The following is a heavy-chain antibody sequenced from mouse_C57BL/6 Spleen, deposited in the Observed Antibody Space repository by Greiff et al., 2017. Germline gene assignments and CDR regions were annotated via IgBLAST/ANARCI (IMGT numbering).Heavy chain of an antibody. V-gene: IGHV1-80*01. CDR1: GYAFSSYW. Sequence: LQESGAELVKPGASVKISCKASGYAFSSYWMNWVKQRPGKGLEWIGQIYPGDGDTNYNGKFKGKATLTADKSSSTAYMQLSSLTSEDSAVYFCARLVYYYGSSPYWYFDVWGTGTTVTVSS. CDR2: IYPGDGDT. D-gene: IGHD1-1*01. CDR3: ARLVYYYGSSPYWYFDV. J-gene: IGHJ1*03.